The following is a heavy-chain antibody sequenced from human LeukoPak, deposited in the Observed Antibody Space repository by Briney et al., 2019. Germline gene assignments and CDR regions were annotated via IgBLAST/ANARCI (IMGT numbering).Heavy chain of an antibody. D-gene: IGHD3-16*01. J-gene: IGHJ4*02. CDR1: GFTFSSYS. CDR2: ISSSSSYI. CDR3: ARDSLGTTFDY. V-gene: IGHV3-21*01. Sequence: GRSLRLSCAASGFTFSSYSMNWVRQAPGKGLEWVSSISSSSSYIYYADSVKGRFTISRDNAKNSLYLQMNSLRAEDTAVYYCARDSLGTTFDYWGQGTLVTVSS.